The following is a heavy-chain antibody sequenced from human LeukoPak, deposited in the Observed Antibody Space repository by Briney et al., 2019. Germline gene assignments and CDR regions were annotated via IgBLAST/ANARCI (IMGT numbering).Heavy chain of an antibody. J-gene: IGHJ4*02. V-gene: IGHV1-69*13. CDR3: AKGLQWELLVFDY. D-gene: IGHD1-26*01. Sequence: GASVKVSCKASGGTFSRNGISWVRQAPGQGLEWMGGIIPIFGTANYAQKFQGRVTITADESTSTAYMELSSLRSEDTAVYYCAKGLQWELLVFDYWGQGTLVTVSS. CDR1: GGTFSRNG. CDR2: IIPIFGTA.